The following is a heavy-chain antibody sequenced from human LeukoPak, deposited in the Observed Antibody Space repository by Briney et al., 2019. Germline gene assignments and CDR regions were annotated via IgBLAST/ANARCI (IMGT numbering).Heavy chain of an antibody. CDR3: TTMVQFG. V-gene: IGHV3-74*03. CDR2: INSAGSST. CDR1: GFTFSSYW. Sequence: PGGSLRLSCAASGFTFSSYWMHWVRQAPGKGLVWVSRINSAGSSTAYADSVKGRFTISRDNAKNTLYLQMNSLRAEDTAVYYWTTMVQFGWGQGTLVTVSS. D-gene: IGHD3-10*01. J-gene: IGHJ4*02.